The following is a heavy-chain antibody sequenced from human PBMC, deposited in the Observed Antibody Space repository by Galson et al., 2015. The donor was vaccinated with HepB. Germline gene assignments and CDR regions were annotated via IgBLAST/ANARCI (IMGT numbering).Heavy chain of an antibody. V-gene: IGHV3-33*01. CDR3: ASILVGATVFDY. CDR1: GFTFSSYG. J-gene: IGHJ4*02. D-gene: IGHD1-26*01. Sequence: SLRLSCAASGFTFSSYGMHWVRQAPGKGLEWVAGMRYDGSNEYYADSVKGRFTITRDNSKNTLYLQMNSLRAEDTAIYYFASILVGATVFDYWGQGTLFTVSS. CDR2: MRYDGSNE.